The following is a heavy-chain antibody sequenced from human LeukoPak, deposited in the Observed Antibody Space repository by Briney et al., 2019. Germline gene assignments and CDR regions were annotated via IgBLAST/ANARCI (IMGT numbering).Heavy chain of an antibody. CDR1: GGSISSSSYY. D-gene: IGHD4/OR15-4a*01. V-gene: IGHV4-39*07. J-gene: IGHJ6*03. CDR2: IYHSGST. CDR3: ARGRRAYYYYYMDV. Sequence: PSETLSLTCTVSGGSISSSSYYWGWIRQPPGKGLEWIGEIYHSGSTNYNPSLKSRVTISVDTSKNQFSLKLSSVTAADTAVYYCARGRRAYYYYYMDVWGKGTTVTASS.